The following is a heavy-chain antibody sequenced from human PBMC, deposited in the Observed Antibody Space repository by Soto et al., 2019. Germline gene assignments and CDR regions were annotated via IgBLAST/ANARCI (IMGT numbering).Heavy chain of an antibody. CDR2: FSGSGGTT. CDR1: GFTFDTYA. J-gene: IGHJ4*02. V-gene: IGHV3-23*01. Sequence: EVHLLESGGGLVQPGGSLRLSCAASGFTFDTYAMSWVRQAPGKGLEWVSGFSGSGGTTYYADSVKGRFTISRDNSQNTLYLQMTGLRTEDTAVYYCARDFWDLSHFDYWGQGTLVTVSS. CDR3: ARDFWDLSHFDY. D-gene: IGHD3-3*01.